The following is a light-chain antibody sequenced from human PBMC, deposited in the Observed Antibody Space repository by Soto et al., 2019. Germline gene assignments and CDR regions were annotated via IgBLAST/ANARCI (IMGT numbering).Light chain of an antibody. J-gene: IGLJ1*01. Sequence: QSVLTQPPSVSAAPGQEVTISCSGSSSNIGNNYVSWYRQLPGTAPKLLIYESNKRPSGIPDRISGSKSGTSATLGITGLQTGDEADYYCGTWDSSLSSYVFGTGTKVTVL. CDR3: GTWDSSLSSYV. CDR1: SSNIGNNY. V-gene: IGLV1-51*02. CDR2: ESN.